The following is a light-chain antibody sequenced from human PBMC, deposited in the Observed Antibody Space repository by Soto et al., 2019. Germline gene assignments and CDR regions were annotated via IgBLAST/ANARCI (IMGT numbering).Light chain of an antibody. CDR2: DAS. CDR1: QTINRW. V-gene: IGKV1-5*01. CDR3: QQYSADRT. J-gene: IGKJ1*01. Sequence: IQMTQSPSTVAAYDGERVTITCRASQTINRWLAWYQQREGRAPTLLIYDASTLESGVPSRFSGSGSGTEFTLTISNLQPDDFATYFCQQYSADRTFGQGTKVEIK.